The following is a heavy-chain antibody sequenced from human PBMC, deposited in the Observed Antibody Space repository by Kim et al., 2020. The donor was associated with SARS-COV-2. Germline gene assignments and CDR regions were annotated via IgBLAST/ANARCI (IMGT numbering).Heavy chain of an antibody. CDR1: GYTFTSYY. CDR2: INPSGGST. CDR3: ARDHSSAMVTAYGTADDY. Sequence: ASVKVSCKASGYTFTSYYMHWVRQAPGQGLEWMGIINPSGGSTSYAQKFQGRVTMTRDTSTSTVYMELSSLRSEDTAVYYCARDHSSAMVTAYGTADDYWGQGTLVTVSS. D-gene: IGHD5-18*01. V-gene: IGHV1-46*01. J-gene: IGHJ4*02.